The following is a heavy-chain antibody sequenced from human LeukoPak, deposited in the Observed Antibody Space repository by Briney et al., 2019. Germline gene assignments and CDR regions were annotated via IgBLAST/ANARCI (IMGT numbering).Heavy chain of an antibody. CDR2: ISGSGGST. Sequence: GGSLRLSCAASGFTFSSYAMSWVRQAPGKGLEGVSAISGSGGSTYYADSVKGRFTISRDNSKNTLYLQMNSLRAEDTAVYYCAKTYSYGPYGYWGQGTLVTVSS. CDR3: AKTYSYGPYGY. D-gene: IGHD5-18*01. CDR1: GFTFSSYA. J-gene: IGHJ4*02. V-gene: IGHV3-23*01.